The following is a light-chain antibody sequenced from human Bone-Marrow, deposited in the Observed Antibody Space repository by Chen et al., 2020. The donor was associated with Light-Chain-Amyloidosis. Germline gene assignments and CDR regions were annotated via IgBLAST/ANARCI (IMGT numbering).Light chain of an antibody. J-gene: IGLJ2*01. CDR1: DLATKY. CDR3: QSADSSGTYEVI. CDR2: RDT. V-gene: IGLV3-25*03. Sequence: SYALTQPPSVSVSPGQTARITCSGDDLATKYDYWYQQKPGQAPVLVIHRDTERPSGISERFSGSSSGTTATLTISGVQAEDEADYHCQSADSSGTYEVIFGGGTKLTVL.